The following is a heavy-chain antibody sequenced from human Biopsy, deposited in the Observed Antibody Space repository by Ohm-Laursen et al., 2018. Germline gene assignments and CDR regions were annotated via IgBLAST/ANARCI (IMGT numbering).Heavy chain of an antibody. CDR3: ARADPPLFSYGSGSSNWFDP. V-gene: IGHV1-8*01. D-gene: IGHD3-10*01. CDR1: GYTFTSYE. J-gene: IGHJ5*02. CDR2: MNPDSGNT. Sequence: ASVKVSCKTSGYTFTSYEINWVRQATGQGLEWMGWMNPDSGNTGYAQNFQGRVTMTRNTSISTAYMELSSLRSEDTAVYFCARADPPLFSYGSGSSNWFDPWGQGTLVTVSS.